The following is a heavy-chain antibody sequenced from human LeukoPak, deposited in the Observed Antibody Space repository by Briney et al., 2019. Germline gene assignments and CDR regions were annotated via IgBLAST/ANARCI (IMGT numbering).Heavy chain of an antibody. D-gene: IGHD3-16*01. CDR2: INPSGGNT. CDR1: GFTFSSNP. CDR3: ARGGLSPLDY. V-gene: IGHV3-23*01. J-gene: IGHJ4*02. Sequence: GGSLRLFCAGSGFTFSSNPLSWVRQAPGKGLEWVSAINPSGGNTYYADSVRGRFTISRDNSKNTLYLQMNSLRADDTAVYYCARGGLSPLDYWGQGNLVTVSS.